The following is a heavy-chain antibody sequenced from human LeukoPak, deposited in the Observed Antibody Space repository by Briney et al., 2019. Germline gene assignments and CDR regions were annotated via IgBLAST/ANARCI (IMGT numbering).Heavy chain of an antibody. CDR1: GGSISSGGYY. CDR3: ARENTNTAMATIDY. D-gene: IGHD5-18*01. V-gene: IGHV4-31*03. J-gene: IGHJ4*02. Sequence: PSETLSLTCTVSGGSISSGGYYWSWIRQHPGKGLEWIGYIYYSGSTYYNPSLKSRVTISVDTSKNQFSLKLSSVTAADTAVYYCARENTNTAMATIDYWGQGTLVTVSS. CDR2: IYYSGST.